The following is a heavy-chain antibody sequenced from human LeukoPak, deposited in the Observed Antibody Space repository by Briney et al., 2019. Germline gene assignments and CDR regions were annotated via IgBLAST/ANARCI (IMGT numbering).Heavy chain of an antibody. CDR2: IYHSGST. Sequence: LRLSCAASGFTFSSYSMNWVRQPPGKGLEWIGYIYHSGSTYYNPSLKSRVTISVDRSKNQFSLKLSSVTAADTAVYYCARGSPMYEGRFDPWGQGTLVTVSS. V-gene: IGHV4-30-2*01. CDR3: ARGSPMYEGRFDP. D-gene: IGHD2-8*01. CDR1: GFTFSSYS. J-gene: IGHJ5*02.